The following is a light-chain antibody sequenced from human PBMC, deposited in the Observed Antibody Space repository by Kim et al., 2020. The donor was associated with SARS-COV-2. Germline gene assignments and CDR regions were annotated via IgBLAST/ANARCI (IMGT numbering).Light chain of an antibody. V-gene: IGLV3-21*04. CDR3: QVWGSSSDRPV. CDR2: YDS. Sequence: SYELTQPPSVSVAPGKTARITCGGNNIGSKSVHWYQQKPGQAPVLVIYYDSDRPSGIPERFSGSNSGNTATLTISRVEAGDEDDYYCQVWGSSSDRPVFG. CDR1: NIGSKS. J-gene: IGLJ3*02.